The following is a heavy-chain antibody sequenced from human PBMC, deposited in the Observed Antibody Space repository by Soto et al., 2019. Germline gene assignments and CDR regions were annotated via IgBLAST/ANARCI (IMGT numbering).Heavy chain of an antibody. CDR2: IYSGGST. CDR1: GFTVSSNY. Sequence: QTVGSLRLSCAASGFTVSSNYMSWVRQAPGKGLEWVSVIYSGGSTFYADSVKGRFTISRDNSKNMVYLQMNRMRAEDTAVYYCAREWPHLDCWGQGTLVTVSS. CDR3: AREWPHLDC. J-gene: IGHJ4*02. V-gene: IGHV3-53*01.